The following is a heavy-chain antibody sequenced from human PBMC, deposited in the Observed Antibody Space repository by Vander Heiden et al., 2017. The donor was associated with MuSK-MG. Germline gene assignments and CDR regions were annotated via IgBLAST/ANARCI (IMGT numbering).Heavy chain of an antibody. D-gene: IGHD2-8*01. V-gene: IGHV3-7*01. Sequence: VQLVESGGGLVQQGGSLRLSCAASGFTFSSYWMTWVRQAPGKGLEWVANIKQDGREKYYVDSVKGRFTISRDNAKNSLYLQMKSLRAEDAAVYDCARETVYAFDPWGQGAMVTVSS. CDR3: ARETVYAFDP. CDR1: GFTFSSYW. CDR2: IKQDGREK. J-gene: IGHJ5*02.